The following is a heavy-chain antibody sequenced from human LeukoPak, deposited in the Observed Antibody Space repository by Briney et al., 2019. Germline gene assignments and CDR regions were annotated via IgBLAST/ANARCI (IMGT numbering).Heavy chain of an antibody. CDR1: GFTFSDYY. V-gene: IGHV3-11*06. CDR2: ISSSSSYT. D-gene: IGHD3-10*01. J-gene: IGHJ6*04. CDR3: AREDGSGSYYMSLNYYYYGMDV. Sequence: PGGSLRLSCAASGFTFSDYYMNWIRQAPGKGLEWVSYISSSSSYTNYADSVKGRFTISRDNAKNSLYLQMNSLRAEDTAVYYCAREDGSGSYYMSLNYYYYGMDVWGKGTTVTVSS.